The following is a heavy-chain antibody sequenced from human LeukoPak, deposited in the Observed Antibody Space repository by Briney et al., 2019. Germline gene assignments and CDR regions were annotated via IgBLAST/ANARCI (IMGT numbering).Heavy chain of an antibody. CDR1: GYTFTSYD. CDR2: INTHNGDT. J-gene: IGHJ6*03. CDR3: ARDGYRLSGYFYYMDV. D-gene: IGHD2-2*03. Sequence: ASVKVPCKASGYTFTSYDINWVRQATGQGLEWMGWINTHNGDTNYAQKLQGRVTMTTDTSTSTAYMELRSLRSDDTAVYYCARDGYRLSGYFYYMDVWGKGTTVTVSS. V-gene: IGHV1-18*01.